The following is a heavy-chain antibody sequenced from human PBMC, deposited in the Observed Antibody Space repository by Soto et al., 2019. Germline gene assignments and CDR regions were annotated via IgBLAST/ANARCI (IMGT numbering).Heavy chain of an antibody. Sequence: QVQLVESGGGVVQPGRSLRLSCAASGFTFSSYAMHWVRQAPGKGLEWVAVISYDGSNKYYADSVKGRFTISRDNSKNTLYLQMNSLRAEDTAVYYCARVQCSSTTCRGDYYYYYGMDVWGQGTTVTVSS. CDR3: ARVQCSSTTCRGDYYYYYGMDV. J-gene: IGHJ6*02. CDR1: GFTFSSYA. D-gene: IGHD2-2*01. CDR2: ISYDGSNK. V-gene: IGHV3-30-3*01.